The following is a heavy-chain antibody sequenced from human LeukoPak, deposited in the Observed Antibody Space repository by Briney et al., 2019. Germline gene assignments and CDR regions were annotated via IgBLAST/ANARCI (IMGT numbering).Heavy chain of an antibody. CDR1: GYTLTELS. CDR3: ATGSIVVVPATVRRNYYYYMDV. CDR2: FDPEDGET. J-gene: IGHJ6*03. Sequence: GASVKVSCKVSGYTLTELSMHWVRQAPGKGLEWMGGFDPEDGETIYAQKFQGIVTMTEDTSTDTAYMELSSLRSEDTALYYCATGSIVVVPATVRRNYYYYMDVWGKGTTVTVSS. D-gene: IGHD2-2*01. V-gene: IGHV1-24*01.